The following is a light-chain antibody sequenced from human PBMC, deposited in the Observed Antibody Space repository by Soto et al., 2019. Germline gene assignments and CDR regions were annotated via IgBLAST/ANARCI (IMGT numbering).Light chain of an antibody. V-gene: IGKV1-17*01. CDR1: QGLRND. Sequence: DIQMTQSPSSLSASVGDRVTITCRASQGLRNDLDWFQQKPAQAPERLIYAASSLQSGVPSRFSGSGSGTEFTLTFSSRQAEDVATYYCLQYNTYPWTFGQGNKVEL. CDR2: AAS. J-gene: IGKJ1*01. CDR3: LQYNTYPWT.